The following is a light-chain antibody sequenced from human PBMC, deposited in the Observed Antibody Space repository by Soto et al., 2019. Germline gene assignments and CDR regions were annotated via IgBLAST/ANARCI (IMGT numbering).Light chain of an antibody. Sequence: DIQMTQSLPTLSASVGDRVTITCQASQDIGNFLSWYQQKPGKVPKLLIFDASNLETGVPSRFSGSGSGTDFTLTISSLQPEDFATYYCQQSDSFPWTFGQGTKVDIK. J-gene: IGKJ1*01. CDR1: QDIGNF. CDR2: DAS. V-gene: IGKV1-33*01. CDR3: QQSDSFPWT.